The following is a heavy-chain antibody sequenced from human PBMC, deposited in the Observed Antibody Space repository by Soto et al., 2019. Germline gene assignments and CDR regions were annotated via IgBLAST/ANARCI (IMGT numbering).Heavy chain of an antibody. J-gene: IGHJ5*02. CDR1: GRSISEINSY. Sequence: LSLTCSVSGRSISEINSYWGWIRQTPGEGLEWIGTIHHTGSTYYNPSLKSRVIISLDTSKNQFSLKLSSVTAADTALYYCARPEGGYGSGYSWFDPWGQGTRVTVSS. CDR2: IHHTGST. D-gene: IGHD5-12*01. V-gene: IGHV4-39*01. CDR3: ARPEGGYGSGYSWFDP.